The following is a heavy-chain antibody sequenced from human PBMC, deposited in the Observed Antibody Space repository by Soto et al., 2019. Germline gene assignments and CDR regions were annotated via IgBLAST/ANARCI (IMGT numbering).Heavy chain of an antibody. CDR1: GDSVSSGGYS. CDR3: ARTLYEWNDGWFDP. CDR2: LYNTGNT. J-gene: IGHJ5*02. D-gene: IGHD1-1*01. V-gene: IGHV4-61*08. Sequence: PSETLSLTCTVSGDSVSSGGYSCSWIRQPPGKGLEWIGYLYNTGNTNYNPSLKSRVTISVDTSKNQFSLKLSSVTAADTAVYYCARTLYEWNDGWFDPWGQGTLVTVSS.